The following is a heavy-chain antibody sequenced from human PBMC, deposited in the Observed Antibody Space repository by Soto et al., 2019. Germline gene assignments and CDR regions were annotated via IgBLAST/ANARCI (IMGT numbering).Heavy chain of an antibody. V-gene: IGHV3-23*01. CDR2: ISGSGGST. CDR1: GVNVCSYA. Sequence: LSCAACGVNVCSYARCWFRQAQGKGLEWVSAISGSGGSTYYADSVKGRFTISRDNSKNTLFLQMNSLRAEDTAVYYCAKEVTAYCSGRTCLGAGFDYPGQGTLVTLP. CDR3: AKEVTAYCSGRTCLGAGFDY. J-gene: IGHJ4*02. D-gene: IGHD2-15*01.